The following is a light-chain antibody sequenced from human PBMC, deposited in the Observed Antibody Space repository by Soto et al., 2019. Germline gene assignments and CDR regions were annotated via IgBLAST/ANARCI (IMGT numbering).Light chain of an antibody. CDR1: QSVSSSF. V-gene: IGKV3-20*01. J-gene: IGKJ1*01. Sequence: EIVLTQSPGTLSLSPGERATLSCRASQSVSSSFLAWYQQRPGQAPRLLLYGASHRATGIPDRFSGSGSGTDFTLTISRLEPEDCAVYFCQQDGTSPTFGQGTKVEI. CDR2: GAS. CDR3: QQDGTSPT.